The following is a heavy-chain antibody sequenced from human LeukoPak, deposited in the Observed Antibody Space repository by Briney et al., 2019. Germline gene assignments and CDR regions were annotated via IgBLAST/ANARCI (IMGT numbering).Heavy chain of an antibody. CDR3: AKERGAAAATVYDY. CDR1: GFNFRSYG. D-gene: IGHD6-13*01. Sequence: GSLRLSCAASGFNFRSYGMHWVRQAPGKGLEWVAVISYDGSNKRYADSVKGRFTISRDNSKNTLYVQINSLRAEDTAVYYCAKERGAAAATVYDYWGQGTLVTVSS. J-gene: IGHJ4*02. V-gene: IGHV3-30*18. CDR2: ISYDGSNK.